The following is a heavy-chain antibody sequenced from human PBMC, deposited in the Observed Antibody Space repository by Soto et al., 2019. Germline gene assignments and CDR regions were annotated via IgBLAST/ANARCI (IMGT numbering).Heavy chain of an antibody. D-gene: IGHD2-2*01. Sequence: PSETLSLTCAVSGYSISSGNYWAWIRQPPGRGLEGIGSPYHIGSTHYNTSLKSRVTISVDTSKNHFSLELSSVTAADTAIYYCRSSTSCYDESCVDVWGQGTMVTVSS. CDR3: RSSTSCYDESCVDV. CDR1: GYSISSGNY. CDR2: PYHIGST. V-gene: IGHV4-38-2*01. J-gene: IGHJ6*02.